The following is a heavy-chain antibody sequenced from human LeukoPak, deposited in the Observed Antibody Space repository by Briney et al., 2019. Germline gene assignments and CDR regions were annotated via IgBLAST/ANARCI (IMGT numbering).Heavy chain of an antibody. Sequence: GGSLRLSCAASGFTFSSYTMNWVRQAPGKGLEWISYITSRSTIYYADSVKGRFTISRDNAKNSLYLQMNSLRAEDTAVYYCARRGASSGGLDYWGQGTLVTVSS. D-gene: IGHD6-19*01. CDR3: ARRGASSGGLDY. J-gene: IGHJ4*02. V-gene: IGHV3-48*01. CDR2: ITSRSTI. CDR1: GFTFSSYT.